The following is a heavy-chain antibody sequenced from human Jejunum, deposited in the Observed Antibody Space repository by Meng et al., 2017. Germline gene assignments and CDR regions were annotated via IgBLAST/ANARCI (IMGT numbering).Heavy chain of an antibody. J-gene: IGHJ4*02. CDR3: ARVILYSGSYYFDF. CDR1: GDSVSSDNYY. CDR2: VSYSGHT. Sequence: QGAGPRLVRPSWTLSPTSTVSGDSVSSDNYYWSWSRQPPGQGLEWIGYVSYSGHTDYNPSLKRRVTISIDKSTNQFSLRLSSVTAADTAVYCCARVILYSGSYYFDFWGQGTLVTVSS. D-gene: IGHD1-26*01. V-gene: IGHV4-61*01.